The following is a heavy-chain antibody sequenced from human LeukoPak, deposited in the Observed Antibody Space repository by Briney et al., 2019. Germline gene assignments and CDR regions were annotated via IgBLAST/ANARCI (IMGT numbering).Heavy chain of an antibody. J-gene: IGHJ4*02. D-gene: IGHD5-24*01. CDR1: GGTFSSYT. CDR3: ARSEEMATIDY. Sequence: ASVKVSCKASGGTFSSYTISWVRQAPGQGLEWMGRIIPILGIANYAQKFQGRVTITAHKSTSTAYMELSSLRSEDTAVYYCARSEEMATIDYWGQGTLVTVSS. V-gene: IGHV1-69*02. CDR2: IIPILGIA.